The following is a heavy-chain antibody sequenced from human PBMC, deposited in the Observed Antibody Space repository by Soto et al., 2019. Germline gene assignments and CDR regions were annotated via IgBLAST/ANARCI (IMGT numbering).Heavy chain of an antibody. CDR2: ISYDGSNK. CDR3: ARDWRGSHDAFDI. J-gene: IGHJ3*02. D-gene: IGHD1-26*01. Sequence: GGSLRLSCAASGFTFSSYAMHWVRQAPGKGLEWVAVISYDGSNKYYAGSVKGRFTISRDNSKNTLYLQMNSLRAEDTAVYYCARDWRGSHDAFDIWGQGTMVTVSS. V-gene: IGHV3-30-3*01. CDR1: GFTFSSYA.